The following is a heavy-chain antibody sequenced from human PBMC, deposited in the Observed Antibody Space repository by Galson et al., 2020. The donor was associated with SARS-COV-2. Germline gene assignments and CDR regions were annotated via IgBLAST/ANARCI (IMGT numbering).Heavy chain of an antibody. V-gene: IGHV3-30*18. CDR3: AKAVSGSYHGAFDT. D-gene: IGHD1-26*01. Sequence: GGSLRLSCAASGFTFSSYGMHWVRQAPGKGLEWVAVISYDGSNKYYADSVKGRFTISRDNSKNTLYLQMNSLRAEDTAVYYCAKAVSGSYHGAFDTWGQGTMVTVSS. CDR2: ISYDGSNK. CDR1: GFTFSSYG. J-gene: IGHJ3*02.